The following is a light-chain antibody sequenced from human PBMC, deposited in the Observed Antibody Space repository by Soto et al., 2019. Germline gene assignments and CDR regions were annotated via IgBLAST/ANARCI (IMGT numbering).Light chain of an antibody. J-gene: IGKJ5*01. CDR3: QQYDKWPSIT. CDR2: GAS. V-gene: IGKV3-15*01. Sequence: ETVMTQSPAILSVSPGERATLSCRASQRVSNNVAWYQQKPGQAPRLLIYGASTRATGTPARFSGSGSGTEFTLRISSLQSEDFAVYYCQQYDKWPSITFGQGTRLDIK. CDR1: QRVSNN.